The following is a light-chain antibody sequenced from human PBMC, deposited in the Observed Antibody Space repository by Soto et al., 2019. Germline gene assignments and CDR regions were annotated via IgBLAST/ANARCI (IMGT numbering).Light chain of an antibody. CDR2: AAS. Sequence: DIQMTQSPSSLSASVGDRVTITCRASQSISSYLNWYQQKPGKAPKLLIYAASSLQSGVPSRFSGSGSGTEFTLTISSLQSEDFAVYYCQQYITWPRTFGQGTKVDIK. CDR1: QSISSY. J-gene: IGKJ1*01. V-gene: IGKV1-39*01. CDR3: QQYITWPRT.